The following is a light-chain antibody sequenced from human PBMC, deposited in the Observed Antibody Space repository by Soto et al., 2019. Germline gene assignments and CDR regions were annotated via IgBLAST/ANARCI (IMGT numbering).Light chain of an antibody. CDR2: DVS. Sequence: ETLLTQSPATLSLSPGERATLSCRASQSVNGFLAWYQQKPGQAPRLLIYDVSYRAAGIPTRFSGSGSGTDFTLTISSLEPEDFAVYYCQQHVNWPATFGPGTKVEIK. CDR3: QQHVNWPAT. CDR1: QSVNGF. V-gene: IGKV3-11*01. J-gene: IGKJ3*01.